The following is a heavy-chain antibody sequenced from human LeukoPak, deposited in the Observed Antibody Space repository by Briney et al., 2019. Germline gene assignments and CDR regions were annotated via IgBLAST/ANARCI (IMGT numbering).Heavy chain of an antibody. D-gene: IGHD6-19*01. J-gene: IGHJ5*02. CDR3: AKGAGPPWFDP. Sequence: SETLSLTCTVSGGSISSSSYFWSWIRQPAGKGLEWIGRMSSSGINTYSPSLKSRVTISIDTSRNQFSMNLNSVTAADTAVYYCAKGAGPPWFDPWGQGTLVTVSS. V-gene: IGHV4-61*02. CDR1: GGSISSSSYF. CDR2: MSSSGIN.